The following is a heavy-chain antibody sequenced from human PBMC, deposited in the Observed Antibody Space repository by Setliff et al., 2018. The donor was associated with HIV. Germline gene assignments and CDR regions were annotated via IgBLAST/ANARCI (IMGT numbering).Heavy chain of an antibody. J-gene: IGHJ6*03. CDR2: IYTTGRT. V-gene: IGHV4-61*09. CDR1: GDSISSASYF. Sequence: SETLSLTCTVSGDSISSASYFWNWIRRPAGKGLEWIGHIYTTGRTNYSPSLKSRVTISVDTSKNQFSLKLSSVTAADTAVYYCARHDGMKAARRYNNDYMDVWGKGTTVTVSS. D-gene: IGHD6-6*01. CDR3: ARHDGMKAARRYNNDYMDV.